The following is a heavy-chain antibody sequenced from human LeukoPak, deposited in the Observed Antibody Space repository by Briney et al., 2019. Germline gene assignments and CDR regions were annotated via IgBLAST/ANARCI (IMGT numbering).Heavy chain of an antibody. CDR2: IYYSGST. CDR3: AGTDYCSSTSCYLGSWFDP. V-gene: IGHV4-39*01. CDR1: GGSISSSSYY. J-gene: IGHJ5*02. D-gene: IGHD2-2*01. Sequence: SETLSLTCTVSGGSISSSSYYWGWIRQPPGKGLEWIGSIYYSGSTYYNPYLKSRVTISVDTSKSQFSLKLSSVTAADTAVYYCAGTDYCSSTSCYLGSWFDPWGQGTLVTVSS.